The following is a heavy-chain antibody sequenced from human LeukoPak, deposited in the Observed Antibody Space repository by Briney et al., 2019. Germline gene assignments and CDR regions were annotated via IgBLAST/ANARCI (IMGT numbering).Heavy chain of an antibody. J-gene: IGHJ4*02. CDR2: INPSGGST. CDR3: ATEGTIFGVVMFFDY. Sequence: ASVKVSCKASGYTFTSYYMHWVRHPPGQGLECMGIINPSGGSTSYAQKFQGRVTMTRDTSTSTVHMELSSVRSEDTAVYYCATEGTIFGVVMFFDYWGQGTLVTVSS. CDR1: GYTFTSYY. V-gene: IGHV1-46*03. D-gene: IGHD3-3*01.